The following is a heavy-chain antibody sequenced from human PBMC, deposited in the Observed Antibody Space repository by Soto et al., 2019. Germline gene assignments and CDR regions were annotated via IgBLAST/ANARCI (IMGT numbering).Heavy chain of an antibody. Sequence: GESLKISCKGSGYSFTSYWIGWVRQMPGKGLEWMGIIYPGDSDTRYSPSFQGQVTISADKSISTAYLQWSSLKASDTAMYYCAGVHLDMVATTYDYYFHGMDVWGQGTTVTVSS. D-gene: IGHD5-12*01. CDR1: GYSFTSYW. J-gene: IGHJ6*02. CDR3: AGVHLDMVATTYDYYFHGMDV. V-gene: IGHV5-51*01. CDR2: IYPGDSDT.